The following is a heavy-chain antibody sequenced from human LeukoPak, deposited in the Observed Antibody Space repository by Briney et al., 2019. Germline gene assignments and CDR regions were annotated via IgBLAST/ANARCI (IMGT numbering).Heavy chain of an antibody. D-gene: IGHD3-22*01. CDR3: ARDHTYYYDSSGYSDFDY. CDR1: GYTFTSYG. J-gene: IGHJ4*02. CDR2: ISAYNGNT. Sequence: ASVKVSCKASGYTFTSYGISWVRQAPGQGLEWMGWISAYNGNTNYAQKLQGRVTMTTDTSTSTAYMELRSLRSDDTAVYYCARDHTYYYDSSGYSDFDYWGQGTLVTVSS. V-gene: IGHV1-18*01.